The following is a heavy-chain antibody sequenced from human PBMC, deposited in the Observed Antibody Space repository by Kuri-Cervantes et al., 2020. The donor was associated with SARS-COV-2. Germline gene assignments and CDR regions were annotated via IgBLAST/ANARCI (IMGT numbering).Heavy chain of an antibody. CDR3: ARGHGHDFWSGTSFDP. V-gene: IGHV6-1*01. CDR1: GDSVSSNSAA. D-gene: IGHD3-3*01. CDR2: TYYRSKWYN. J-gene: IGHJ5*02. Sequence: SETLSLTCATSGDSVSSNSAAWNWIRQSPSRGLEWLGRTYYRSKWYNDYAVSVKSRITINPDTSKNQFSLQLNSVTPKDTAVYYCARGHGHDFWSGTSFDPWGQGTLVTVSS.